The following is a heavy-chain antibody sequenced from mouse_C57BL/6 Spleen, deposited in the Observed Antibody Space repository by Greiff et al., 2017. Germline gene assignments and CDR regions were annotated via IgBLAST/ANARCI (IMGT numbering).Heavy chain of an antibody. CDR3: ARHVWFAY. Sequence: EVKLVESGGGLVKPGGSLKLSCAASGFTFSDYGMHWVRQAPEQGLEWVAYISSGSSTIYYADTVKGRFTISRDNAKNTLFLQMTSLRSEDTAMYYCARHVWFAYWGQGTLVTVSA. CDR1: GFTFSDYG. J-gene: IGHJ3*01. V-gene: IGHV5-17*01. CDR2: ISSGSSTI.